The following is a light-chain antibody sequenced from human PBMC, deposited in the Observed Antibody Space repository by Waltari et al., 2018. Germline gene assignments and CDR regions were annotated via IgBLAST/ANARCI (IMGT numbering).Light chain of an antibody. CDR2: GAS. J-gene: IGKJ4*01. CDR3: QQYNNWPRVT. V-gene: IGKV3D-15*01. CDR1: QSVSSN. Sequence: EIVMTQSPATLSVSPGERATLSCRASQSVSSNLAWYQQTPGQAPRLLIYGASIRATGIPARFSGSGSGTEFTLTISSLHSEDFAVYYCQQYNNWPRVTFGGGTKVEIK.